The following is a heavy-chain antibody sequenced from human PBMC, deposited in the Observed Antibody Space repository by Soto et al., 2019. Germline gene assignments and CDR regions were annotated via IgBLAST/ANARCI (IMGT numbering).Heavy chain of an antibody. Sequence: SGPTLVNPTQPLTLTCTFSGFSLSTSGMCVSWIRQPPGKALEWLALIDWDDDKYYSTSLKTRLTISKDTSKNQVVLTMTNMDPVDTATYYCARTWFGGSGSMGGMDVWGQGTTVTVSS. D-gene: IGHD3-16*01. CDR3: ARTWFGGSGSMGGMDV. V-gene: IGHV2-70*01. CDR1: GFSLSTSGMC. CDR2: IDWDDDK. J-gene: IGHJ6*02.